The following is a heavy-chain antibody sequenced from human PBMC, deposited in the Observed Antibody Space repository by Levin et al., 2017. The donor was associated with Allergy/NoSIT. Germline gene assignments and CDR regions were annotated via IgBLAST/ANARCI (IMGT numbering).Heavy chain of an antibody. Sequence: GGSLRLSCAASGFTVSGNYMSWVRQAPGKGLEWVSFMYSGGRSSYADSVKDRFTISRDNSTNTLYLQMNGLRDEDTAVYYCAAGSGWYLYWGQGTLVTVSS. V-gene: IGHV3-66*01. CDR1: GFTVSGNY. CDR3: AAGSGWYLY. D-gene: IGHD6-19*01. J-gene: IGHJ4*02. CDR2: MYSGGRS.